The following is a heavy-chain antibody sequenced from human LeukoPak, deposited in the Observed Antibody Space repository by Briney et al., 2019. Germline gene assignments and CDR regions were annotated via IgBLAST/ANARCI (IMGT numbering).Heavy chain of an antibody. Sequence: PGGSLRLSYAASGFTFSSYGMHWVRQAPGKGLEWVAVISYDGSNKYYADSVKGRFTTSRDNSKNTLYLQMNSLRAEDTAVYYCAKGSRAYYDILYFDYWGQGTLVTVSS. CDR2: ISYDGSNK. CDR3: AKGSRAYYDILYFDY. CDR1: GFTFSSYG. J-gene: IGHJ4*02. V-gene: IGHV3-30*18. D-gene: IGHD3-9*01.